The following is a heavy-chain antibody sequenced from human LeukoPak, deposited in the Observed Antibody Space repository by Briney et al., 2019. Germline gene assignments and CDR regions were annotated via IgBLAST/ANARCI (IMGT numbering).Heavy chain of an antibody. CDR1: GFSISGYW. D-gene: IGHD3-16*01. J-gene: IGHJ4*01. V-gene: IGHV3-74*01. CDR2: MNSGGTTI. CDR3: IREVQVRASASLGL. Sequence: GGSLRLSCAASGFSISGYWMHWVRQAAGEGLVWVSRMNSGGTTINYADSVKGRFTISRDNVDNTLHLQMNSLRVEDTAVYYCIREVQVRASASLGLWGQGTPVTVSS.